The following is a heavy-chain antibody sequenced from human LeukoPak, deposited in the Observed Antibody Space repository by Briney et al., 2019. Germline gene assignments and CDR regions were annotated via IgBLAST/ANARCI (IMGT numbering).Heavy chain of an antibody. CDR1: GGSISSGDYY. CDR3: AREDIVVVVAATGAFDT. CDR2: IYYSGST. D-gene: IGHD2-15*01. Sequence: SETLSLTCTVSGGSISSGDYYWSWIRQPPGKGLEWIGYIYYSGSTYYNPSLKSRVTISVDTSKNQFSLKLSSVTAADTAVYYCAREDIVVVVAATGAFDTWGQGTMVTVSS. J-gene: IGHJ3*02. V-gene: IGHV4-30-4*01.